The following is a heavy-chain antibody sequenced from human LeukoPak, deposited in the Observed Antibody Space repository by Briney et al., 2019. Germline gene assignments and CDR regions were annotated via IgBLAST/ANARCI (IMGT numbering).Heavy chain of an antibody. CDR1: GESFNGYY. Sequence: SETLSLTCAVYGESFNGYYWSWIRQSPQKGLEWIGHINHVGITNYNPSLKSRVTISVDTSKNQFSLKLSSVTAADTAVYYCAVVGYGSGSLVTGDAFDIWGQGTMVTVSS. V-gene: IGHV4-34*01. CDR2: INHVGIT. CDR3: AVVGYGSGSLVTGDAFDI. D-gene: IGHD3-10*01. J-gene: IGHJ3*02.